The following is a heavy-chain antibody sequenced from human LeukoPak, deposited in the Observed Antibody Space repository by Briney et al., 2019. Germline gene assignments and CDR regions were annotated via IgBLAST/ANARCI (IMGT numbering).Heavy chain of an antibody. Sequence: ASVKVSCKASGYTSTGYYMHWVRQAPGQGLEWMGWINPNSGGTNYAQKFQGRVTMTRDTSISTAYMELSRLRSDDTAVYYCARGHYDYVFDPFDYWGQGTLVTVSS. CDR2: INPNSGGT. D-gene: IGHD3-16*01. J-gene: IGHJ4*02. CDR1: GYTSTGYY. CDR3: ARGHYDYVFDPFDY. V-gene: IGHV1-2*02.